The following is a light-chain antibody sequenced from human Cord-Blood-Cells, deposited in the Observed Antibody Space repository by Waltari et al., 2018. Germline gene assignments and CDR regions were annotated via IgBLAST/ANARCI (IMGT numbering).Light chain of an antibody. Sequence: EIKMPQSPSSLLPSLGTKVPSPCRARQSFSSYLNWYQQKPGKAPKLLIYAASILERGVPSRFSGSGSGTDFNLTISRLPPEDFATFYCQQSYRTPWTFGQGTQVEIK. CDR1: QSFSSY. CDR3: QQSYRTPWT. J-gene: IGKJ1*01. CDR2: AAS. V-gene: IGKV1-39*01.